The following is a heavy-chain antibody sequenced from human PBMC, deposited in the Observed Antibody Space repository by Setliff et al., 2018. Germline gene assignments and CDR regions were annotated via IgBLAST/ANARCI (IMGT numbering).Heavy chain of an antibody. V-gene: IGHV1-2*04. J-gene: IGHJ4*02. D-gene: IGHD3-22*01. CDR3: ARDRDSSGYPYYFDY. Sequence: ASVKVSCKASGYTFTGYYMHWVRQAPGQGLEWMGWINPNSGGTNYAQKFQGWVTMARDTSISTAYMELSRLRSDDTAVYYCARDRDSSGYPYYFDYWGQGTLVTVSS. CDR2: INPNSGGT. CDR1: GYTFTGYY.